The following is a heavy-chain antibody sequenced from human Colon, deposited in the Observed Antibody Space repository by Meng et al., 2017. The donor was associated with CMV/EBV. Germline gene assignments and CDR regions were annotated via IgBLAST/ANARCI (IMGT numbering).Heavy chain of an antibody. J-gene: IGHJ5*01. V-gene: IGHV6-1*01. CDR3: VRGSSGWGNWFDS. D-gene: IGHD6-19*01. Sequence: SQTPSLTCAISGDKVSSNSATWNWIRQSPSRGLEWLARTYLRSKWYIAYADSVRSRINITTDTAKNQVSLQLSSVTPEDTAVYYCVRGSSGWGNWFDSWGQGTLVTVSS. CDR2: TYLRSKWYI. CDR1: GDKVSSNSAT.